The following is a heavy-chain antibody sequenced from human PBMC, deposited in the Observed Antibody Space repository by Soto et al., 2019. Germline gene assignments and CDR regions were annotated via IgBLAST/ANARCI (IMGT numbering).Heavy chain of an antibody. D-gene: IGHD6-19*01. J-gene: IGHJ5*01. CDR1: GDSFTSGTYQ. V-gene: IGHV4-39*07. CDR2: MYYSGRP. Sequence: SETLSLTCSISGDSFTSGTYQWGWIRQPPGKGLEWIGSMYYSGRPYYNPSLRSRVTISVDASKNQFSLRLASVTAADTAVYYCATERALAATGFAWFDSWGKGIRVPVSS. CDR3: ATERALAATGFAWFDS.